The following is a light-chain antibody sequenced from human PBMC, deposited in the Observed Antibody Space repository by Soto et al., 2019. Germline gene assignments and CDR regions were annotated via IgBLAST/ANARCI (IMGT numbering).Light chain of an antibody. CDR3: QQRSN. J-gene: IGKJ3*01. CDR1: QSVSNNY. V-gene: IGKV3D-20*02. Sequence: EIVLTQSPGTLSLSPVERATLPCRASQSVSNNYLAWYQQKPGQAPRLLIYGASNRATGIPDRFSGSGSGTDFTLTISSLEPEDFAVYYCQQRSNFGPGTKVDIK. CDR2: GAS.